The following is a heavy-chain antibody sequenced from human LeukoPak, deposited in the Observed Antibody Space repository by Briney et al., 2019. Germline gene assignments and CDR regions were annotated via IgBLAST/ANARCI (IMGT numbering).Heavy chain of an antibody. CDR3: VTDRRGILVRGTTFDY. CDR2: ISSNGGST. Sequence: PGGSLRLSCSASGFTFSSYAMHWVRQAPGKGLEYVSAISSNGGSTYYADSVKGRFTISRDNSKNTLYLQMSSLRAEDPAVYYCVTDRRGILVRGTTFDYWGQGTLVTVSS. J-gene: IGHJ4*02. V-gene: IGHV3-64D*06. D-gene: IGHD3-10*01. CDR1: GFTFSSYA.